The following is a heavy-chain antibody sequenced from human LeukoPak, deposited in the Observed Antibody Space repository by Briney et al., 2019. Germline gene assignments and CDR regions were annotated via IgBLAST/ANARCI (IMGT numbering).Heavy chain of an antibody. CDR2: IYYSGST. V-gene: IGHV4-61*05. J-gene: IGHJ5*02. D-gene: IGHD6-19*01. CDR3: ARILAGNWFDP. CDR1: GGSISSSTYY. Sequence: SETLSLTCTVSGGSISSSTYYWGWIRQPPGKGLEWIGYIYYSGSTNYNPSLKSRVTISVDTSKNQFSLKLSSVTAADTAVYYCARILAGNWFDPWGQGTLVTVSS.